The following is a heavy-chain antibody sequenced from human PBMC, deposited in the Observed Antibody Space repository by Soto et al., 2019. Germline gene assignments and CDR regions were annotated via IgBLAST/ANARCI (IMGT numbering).Heavy chain of an antibody. CDR1: GGTFSSYT. CDR3: ARDQHCSGGSCSYTIDY. Sequence: QVQLVQSGAEVKKPGSSVKVSCKASGGTFSSYTISWVRQAPGQGLEWMGRIIPILGIANYAQKFQGRVTITADKSTSTAYMELSSLRSEDTAVYYCARDQHCSGGSCSYTIDYWGQGTLVTVSS. V-gene: IGHV1-69*08. CDR2: IIPILGIA. J-gene: IGHJ4*02. D-gene: IGHD2-15*01.